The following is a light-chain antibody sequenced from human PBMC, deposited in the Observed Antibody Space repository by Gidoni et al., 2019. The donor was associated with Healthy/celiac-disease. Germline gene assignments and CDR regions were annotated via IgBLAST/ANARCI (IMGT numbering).Light chain of an antibody. J-gene: IGKJ4*01. CDR1: QSISSSQ. CDR3: QHFGN. V-gene: IGKV3-20*01. CDR2: GAS. Sequence: EIVLTQSPGTLSLSPGQSATLSCRDSQSISSSQLAWYQQKPGQPPRPLMYGASSRATGIPDRFSGSGSGTDFTLTISRLEPEDFAVYYCQHFGNFGGXTKVE.